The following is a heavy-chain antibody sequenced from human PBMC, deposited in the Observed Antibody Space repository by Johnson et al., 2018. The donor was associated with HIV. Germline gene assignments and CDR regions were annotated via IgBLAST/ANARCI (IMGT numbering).Heavy chain of an antibody. CDR3: AKDLGESDKEEWPSDYYDFGRDFTGQDPRAVVGVFDI. D-gene: IGHD3-3*01. Sequence: QVQLVESGGGVVQPGRSLRLSCAASGFTFSSYAMHWVRQAPGKGLEWVAVISYDGNNKYYADSVQGRFSISRDNSKNTLYLQMNSLRAEDTAVYYCAKDLGESDKEEWPSDYYDFGRDFTGQDPRAVVGVFDIWGQGTTVIVSS. J-gene: IGHJ3*02. V-gene: IGHV3-30*18. CDR2: ISYDGNNK. CDR1: GFTFSSYA.